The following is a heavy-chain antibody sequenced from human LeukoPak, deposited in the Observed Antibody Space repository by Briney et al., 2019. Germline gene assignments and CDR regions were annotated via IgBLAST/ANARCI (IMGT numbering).Heavy chain of an antibody. V-gene: IGHV3-74*01. CDR1: GFTFSTYW. Sequence: GGSLRLSCAASGFTFSTYWMQWVRQAPGKGLVWVSRINSDGSSTSYADSVKGRFTISRDNAMNSLYLQLNSLRPEDTAVYYCVRGGASRPDFWGQGTLVTVSS. CDR3: VRGGASRPDF. D-gene: IGHD6-6*01. CDR2: INSDGSST. J-gene: IGHJ4*02.